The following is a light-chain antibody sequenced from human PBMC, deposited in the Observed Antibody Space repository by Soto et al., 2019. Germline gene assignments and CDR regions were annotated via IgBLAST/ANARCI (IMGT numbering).Light chain of an antibody. CDR3: HHYHNWPMT. V-gene: IGKV3-15*01. CDR2: DSS. CDR1: QPVSSH. Sequence: EIVLTQSPGTLSLSPGERASLSCRASQPVSSHLAWYQQKPGQAPRLLIYDSSTRATGIPARFSGSESGTEFTLTISSLQSEDFAVYYCHHYHNWPMTFGQGTRLE. J-gene: IGKJ5*01.